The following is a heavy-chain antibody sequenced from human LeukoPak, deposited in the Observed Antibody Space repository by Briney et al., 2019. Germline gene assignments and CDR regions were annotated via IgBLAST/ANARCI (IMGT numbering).Heavy chain of an antibody. J-gene: IGHJ4*02. CDR3: ASAGGDSRSPLPFYY. Sequence: GGSLRLSCAASGFTFSNFWMNWVRQAPGKGLEWVANIKQDGSVKHYVDSVKGRFTISRDNAENSLSLQMNSLRAEDTAVYYCASAGGDSRSPLPFYYWGQGTLVTVSS. D-gene: IGHD6-6*01. CDR1: GFTFSNFW. V-gene: IGHV3-7*03. CDR2: IKQDGSVK.